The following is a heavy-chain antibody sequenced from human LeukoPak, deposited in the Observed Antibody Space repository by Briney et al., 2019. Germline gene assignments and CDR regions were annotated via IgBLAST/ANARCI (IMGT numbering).Heavy chain of an antibody. CDR3: ARPNYYGDYRLDC. V-gene: IGHV3-30*03. CDR1: GFTFSSYG. D-gene: IGHD4-17*01. CDR2: ISYDGSNK. Sequence: GGSLRLSCAASGFTFSSYGMHWVRQAPGKGLEWVAVISYDGSNKYYADSVKGRFTISRDNSKNTLYLQMNSLRAEDTAVYYCARPNYYGDYRLDCWGQGTLVTVSS. J-gene: IGHJ4*02.